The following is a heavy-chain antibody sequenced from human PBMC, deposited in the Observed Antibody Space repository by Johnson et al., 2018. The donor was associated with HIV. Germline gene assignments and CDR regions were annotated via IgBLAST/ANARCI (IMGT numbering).Heavy chain of an antibody. D-gene: IGHD4-11*01. V-gene: IGHV3-11*04. CDR2: ISSSGTSV. CDR3: ARDFVNVRHGYSNGKHAFNI. CDR1: GFTFSDYY. Sequence: QVQLVESGGGLVKPGGSLRLSCAASGFTFSDYYMSWIRQTPGKGLEWVSYISSSGTSVYYADSVKGRFSISRDNAKHSLYLQMNSLRAEDTALYYCARDFVNVRHGYSNGKHAFNIWGQGTMVTVSS. J-gene: IGHJ3*02.